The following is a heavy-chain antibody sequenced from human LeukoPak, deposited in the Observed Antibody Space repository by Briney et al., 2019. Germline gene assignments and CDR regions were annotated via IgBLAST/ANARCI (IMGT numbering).Heavy chain of an antibody. CDR1: GYTFTGYY. J-gene: IGHJ4*02. Sequence: ASVKVSCKASGYTFTGYYMHWVRQAPGQGLEWMGWINPNSGGTNYAQKFQGRVTMTRDTSISTAYMELSRLRSDDTAVYYCARDLGITGSKSFDYWGQGTLVTVSS. D-gene: IGHD1/OR15-1a*01. CDR2: INPNSGGT. CDR3: ARDLGITGSKSFDY. V-gene: IGHV1-2*02.